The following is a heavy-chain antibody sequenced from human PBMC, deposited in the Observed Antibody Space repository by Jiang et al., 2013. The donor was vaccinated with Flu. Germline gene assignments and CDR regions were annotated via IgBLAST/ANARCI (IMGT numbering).Heavy chain of an antibody. CDR2: ISGSGGST. CDR1: TFSSYA. J-gene: IGHJ4*02. CDR3: AKDEQWLVFDY. V-gene: IGHV3-23*01. Sequence: TFSSYAMSWVRQAPGKGLEWVSAISGSGGSTYYADSVKGRFTISRDNSKNTLYLQMNSLRAEDTAVYYCAKDEQWLVFDYWGQGTLVTVSS. D-gene: IGHD6-19*01.